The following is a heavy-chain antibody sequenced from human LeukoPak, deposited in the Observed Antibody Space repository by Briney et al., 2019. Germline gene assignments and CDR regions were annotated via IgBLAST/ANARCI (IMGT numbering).Heavy chain of an antibody. D-gene: IGHD4-17*01. CDR1: GFTFSSYE. J-gene: IGHJ4*02. Sequence: PGGSLRLSCAASGFTFSSYEMNWVRQAPGEGLEWVSYISSSGSTIYYADSVKGRFTISRDNAKNSLYLQMNSLRAEDTAVYYCARDPYYGDYVVWGQGTLVTVSS. CDR3: ARDPYYGDYVV. CDR2: ISSSGSTI. V-gene: IGHV3-48*03.